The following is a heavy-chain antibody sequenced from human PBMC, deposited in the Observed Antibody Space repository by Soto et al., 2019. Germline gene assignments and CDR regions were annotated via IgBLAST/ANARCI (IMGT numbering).Heavy chain of an antibody. D-gene: IGHD3-3*01. J-gene: IGHJ6*02. CDR1: GYTFSSYA. Sequence: GGSLRLSCAASGYTFSSYAMSWVRQAPGKGLEWVSAISGSGGSTYYADSVKGRFTISRDNSKNTLYLQMNSLRAEDTAVYYCAKDMGKNKYYDFWSGPPDYGMDVWGQGTTVTVSS. V-gene: IGHV3-23*01. CDR2: ISGSGGST. CDR3: AKDMGKNKYYDFWSGPPDYGMDV.